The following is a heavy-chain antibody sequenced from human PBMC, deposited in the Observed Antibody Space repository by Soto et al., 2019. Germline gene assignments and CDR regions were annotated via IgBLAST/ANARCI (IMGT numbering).Heavy chain of an antibody. Sequence: SETLSLTCTVSGGSISSGGYYWSWIRQHPGKGLEWIGYIYYSGSTYYNPSLKSRVTISVDTSKNQFSLKLSSVTAADTAVYYCARDRFNNWFDLWGQGILVTVSS. V-gene: IGHV4-31*03. J-gene: IGHJ5*02. CDR2: IYYSGST. CDR1: GGSISSGGYY. CDR3: ARDRFNNWFDL.